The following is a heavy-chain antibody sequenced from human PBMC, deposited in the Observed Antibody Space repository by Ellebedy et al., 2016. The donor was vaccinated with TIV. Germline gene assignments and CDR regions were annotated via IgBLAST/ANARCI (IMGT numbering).Heavy chain of an antibody. V-gene: IGHV3-7*01. Sequence: PGGSLRLSCVASGFIFRSYWMSWVRQAPGKGLEWVANIYQDGSAQYYVDSVKGRFTISRDNAKNLLFLQMNSLRVEDTAVYYCARRGSYGDYAVQVNSWFDRWGRGTLVSVSS. CDR1: GFIFRSYW. CDR2: IYQDGSAQ. J-gene: IGHJ5*02. D-gene: IGHD5-18*01. CDR3: ARRGSYGDYAVQVNSWFDR.